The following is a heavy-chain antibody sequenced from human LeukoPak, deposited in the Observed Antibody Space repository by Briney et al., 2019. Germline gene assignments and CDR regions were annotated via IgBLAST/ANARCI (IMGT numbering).Heavy chain of an antibody. J-gene: IGHJ4*02. D-gene: IGHD3-22*01. CDR1: GFTVSSNY. CDR2: IYSGGST. Sequence: GGSLRLSCAASGFTVSSNYMSWVRQAPGKGLEWVSVIYSGGSTYYADSVKGRFTISRDNSRDTLYLQMNRLRAGDTAIYYCVKDRPNYYGSNGHYYRQNGDYWGQGTLVAVSS. V-gene: IGHV3-53*01. CDR3: VKDRPNYYGSNGHYYRQNGDY.